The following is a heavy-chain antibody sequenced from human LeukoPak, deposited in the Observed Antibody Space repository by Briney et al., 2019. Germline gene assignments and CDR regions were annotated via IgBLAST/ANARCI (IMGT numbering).Heavy chain of an antibody. J-gene: IGHJ4*02. V-gene: IGHV1-8*01. CDR1: GYTFTSYD. CDR2: MNPNSGNT. CDR3: ASQAKRRDGYKY. D-gene: IGHD5-24*01. Sequence: ASVKVSCKASGYTFTSYDINWVRQATGQGLEWMGWMNPNSGNTGYAQKFQGRVTITADESTSTAYMELSSLRSEDTAVYYCASQAKRRDGYKYWGQGTLVTVSS.